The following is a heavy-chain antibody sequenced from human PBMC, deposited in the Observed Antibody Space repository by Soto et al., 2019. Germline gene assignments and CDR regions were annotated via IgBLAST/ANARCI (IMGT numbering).Heavy chain of an antibody. Sequence: QVQLQESGPGLVKPSETLSPTCTVSGGSINPYYWGWIRQPPGKGLEWIGNIYYSGTTNYHPSLKSRVTISLDTSKNQFSLKLSSVTAADTAVYYCARLGGYYQAFDSWGQGTLVTVSS. D-gene: IGHD3-22*01. CDR3: ARLGGYYQAFDS. J-gene: IGHJ4*02. CDR1: GGSINPYY. V-gene: IGHV4-59*08. CDR2: IYYSGTT.